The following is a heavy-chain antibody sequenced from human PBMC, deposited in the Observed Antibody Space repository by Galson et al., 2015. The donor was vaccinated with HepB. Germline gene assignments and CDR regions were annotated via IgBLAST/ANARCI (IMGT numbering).Heavy chain of an antibody. J-gene: IGHJ4*02. D-gene: IGHD3-9*01. Sequence: SCKASGFTFSSYGMHWVRQAPGKGLEWVAVIWYDGSNKYYADSVKGRFAISRDNSKNTLYLQMNSLKTEDTAVYYCTTGTDYDILTGYTPLDYWGQGTLVTVSS. V-gene: IGHV3-33*01. CDR2: IWYDGSNK. CDR1: GFTFSSYG. CDR3: TTGTDYDILTGYTPLDY.